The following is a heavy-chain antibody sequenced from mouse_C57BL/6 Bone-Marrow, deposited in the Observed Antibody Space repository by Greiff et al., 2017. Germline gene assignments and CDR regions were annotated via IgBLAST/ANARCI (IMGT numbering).Heavy chain of an antibody. V-gene: IGHV2-5*01. J-gene: IGHJ3*01. CDR2: IWRGGST. Sequence: QVQLKESGPGLVQPSQSLSITCTVSGFSLTSYGVHWVRQSPGKGLEWLGVIWRGGSTDYNAAFMSRLSITKDNSKSQVFFKMNSLQADDTAIYYCAKIDSSGPAWFAYWGQGTLVTVSA. CDR1: GFSLTSYG. D-gene: IGHD3-2*02. CDR3: AKIDSSGPAWFAY.